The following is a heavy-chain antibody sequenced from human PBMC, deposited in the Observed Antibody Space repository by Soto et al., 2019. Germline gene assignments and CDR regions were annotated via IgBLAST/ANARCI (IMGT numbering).Heavy chain of an antibody. Sequence: PSETLSLTCTVSGGSITSSYWSWIRQPPGKGLEWIGYVRYTGSTNYNPSLKSRVTMSVDTSKSQFSLKLTSVTAADTAVYYCARDIPANGLFLDFWGQGTLVTVSS. D-gene: IGHD6-13*01. CDR1: GGSITSSY. J-gene: IGHJ4*02. V-gene: IGHV4-59*08. CDR3: ARDIPANGLFLDF. CDR2: VRYTGST.